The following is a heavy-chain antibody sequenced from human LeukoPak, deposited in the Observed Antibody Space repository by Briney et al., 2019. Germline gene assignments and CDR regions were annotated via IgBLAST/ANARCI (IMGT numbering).Heavy chain of an antibody. V-gene: IGHV1-69*05. D-gene: IGHD3-22*01. J-gene: IGHJ4*02. CDR2: IIPIFGTA. CDR1: GGTFSSYA. Sequence: SVKVSCKASGGTFSSYAISWVRQAPGQGLEWMGRIIPIFGTANYAQKFQGRVTITTDESTSTAYMELSSLRSEDTAVYYCARDQYYYDSSGCRFDYWGQGTLVTVSS. CDR3: ARDQYYYDSSGCRFDY.